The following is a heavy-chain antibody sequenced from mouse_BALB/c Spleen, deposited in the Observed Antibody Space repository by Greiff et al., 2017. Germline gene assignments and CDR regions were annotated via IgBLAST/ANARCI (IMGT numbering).Heavy chain of an antibody. Sequence: EVKLMESGGGLVQPGGSLKLSCAASGFTFSSYGMSWVRQTPDKRLELVATINSNGGSTYYPDSVKGRFTISRDNAKNTLYLQMSSLKSEDTAMYYCARERGEAWFAYWGQGTLVTVSA. J-gene: IGHJ3*01. CDR3: ARERGEAWFAY. CDR1: GFTFSSYG. CDR2: INSNGGST. V-gene: IGHV5-6-3*01.